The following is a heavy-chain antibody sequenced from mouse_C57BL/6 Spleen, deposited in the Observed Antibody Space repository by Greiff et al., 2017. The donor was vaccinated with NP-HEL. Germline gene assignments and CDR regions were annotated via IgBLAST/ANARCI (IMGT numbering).Heavy chain of an antibody. CDR2: ISYDGSN. CDR1: GYSITRGYY. V-gene: IGHV3-6*01. J-gene: IGHJ4*01. CDR3: ARDGDY. Sequence: DVQLQESGPGLVKPSQSLSLTCSVTGYSITRGYYWNWIRQFPGNKLEWMGYISYDGSNNYKPSLKNRISITRDTSKNQFFLKLNSVTTEDTATYYWARDGDYWGQGTSVTVSS.